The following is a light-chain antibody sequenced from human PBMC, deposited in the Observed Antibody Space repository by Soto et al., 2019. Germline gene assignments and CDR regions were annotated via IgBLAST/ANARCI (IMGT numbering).Light chain of an antibody. Sequence: DVQMTQSPSSLSASVGDRVTITCRASQGIGNYLAWYQQKPGKVPKLLIYTASTLQSGVPSRFSGSGSGTDFTLTISSLQPEDVATYYCQKYSSAPPTFGGGTKVDIK. CDR1: QGIGNY. CDR2: TAS. V-gene: IGKV1-27*01. CDR3: QKYSSAPPT. J-gene: IGKJ4*01.